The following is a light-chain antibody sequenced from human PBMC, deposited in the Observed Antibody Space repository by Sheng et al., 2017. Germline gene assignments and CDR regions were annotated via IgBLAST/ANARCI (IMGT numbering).Light chain of an antibody. V-gene: IGKV3-20*01. Sequence: EIVLTQSPGTLSLSPGERATLSCRASQSVTSSRLAWYQQKPGQAPRLLIYDASHRVSGIPDRFSGGGSGADFILTISRLEPEDFAVYYCHQYHSVPRTFGQGQGGDQT. CDR1: QSVTSSR. J-gene: IGKJ1*01. CDR2: DAS. CDR3: HQYHSVPRT.